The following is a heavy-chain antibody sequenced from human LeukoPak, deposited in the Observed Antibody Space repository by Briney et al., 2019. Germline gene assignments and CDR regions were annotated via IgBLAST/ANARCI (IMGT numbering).Heavy chain of an antibody. D-gene: IGHD5-24*01. V-gene: IGHV3-7*01. CDR1: GFSFSSYW. J-gene: IGHJ4*02. CDR3: ARDRGWLQFDF. CDR2: IKEAGGEK. Sequence: PGGSLRLSCATSGFSFSSYWISWVRQAPGKGLEWVANIKEAGGEKYYVDSVKSPFTISRDNVKNSLYLQMNSLSGHNMAVYYCARDRGWLQFDFWAQGTLVTLSS.